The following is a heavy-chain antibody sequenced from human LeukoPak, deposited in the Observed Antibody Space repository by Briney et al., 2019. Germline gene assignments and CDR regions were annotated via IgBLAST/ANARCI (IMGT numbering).Heavy chain of an antibody. V-gene: IGHV4-4*07. Sequence: SETLSLTCTVSGGSISSDYWSWIRQPAGKGLEWIGRIYPSGSTNYNPSLKSRVTMSVDTSKNQFSLKLRSVTAADTAVYYCARFRITMVRGVIGRHDAFDIWGQGTMVTVSS. D-gene: IGHD3-10*01. CDR1: GGSISSDY. CDR3: ARFRITMVRGVIGRHDAFDI. CDR2: IYPSGST. J-gene: IGHJ3*02.